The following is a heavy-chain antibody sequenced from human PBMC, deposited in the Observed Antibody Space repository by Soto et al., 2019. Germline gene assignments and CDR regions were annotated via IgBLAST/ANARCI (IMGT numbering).Heavy chain of an antibody. J-gene: IGHJ6*02. CDR2: IIPIIGTA. CDR3: ARPTYYDFWSGYQTGYYYYGMDV. V-gene: IGHV1-69*12. Sequence: QVQLVQSGAEVKKPGSSVKVSCKASGGTFSSYGISWVRQAPGQGLEWMGGIIPIIGTANYAQKFQGRGTITADESTSTAYMELSSLRSEDTAVYYCARPTYYDFWSGYQTGYYYYGMDVWGQGTRVNVSS. CDR1: GGTFSSYG. D-gene: IGHD3-3*01.